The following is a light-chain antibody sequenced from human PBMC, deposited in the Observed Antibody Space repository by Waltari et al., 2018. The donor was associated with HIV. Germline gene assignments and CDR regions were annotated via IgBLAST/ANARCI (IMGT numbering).Light chain of an antibody. CDR2: WAS. CDR3: QQYYDTPYT. CDR1: QSILSTAGNRHY. J-gene: IGKJ2*01. V-gene: IGKV4-1*01. Sequence: DIVVTQSPDSLAVSLGERATINCKSSQSILSTAGNRHYLAWYQQRPGQAPNLLIYWASTRESGVPDRFSGSVSGTDFTLTINSLQADDVAVYYCQQYYDTPYTFGQVTKVDI.